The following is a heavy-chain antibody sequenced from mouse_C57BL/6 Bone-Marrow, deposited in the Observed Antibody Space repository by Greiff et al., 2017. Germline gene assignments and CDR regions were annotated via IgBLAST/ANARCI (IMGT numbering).Heavy chain of an antibody. CDR3: AKGGYYGSSIYWYFDV. CDR2: IWRGGST. CDR1: GFSLTSYG. V-gene: IGHV2-5*01. Sequence: QVQLKESGPGLVQPSQSLSITCTVSGFSLTSYGVHWVRQSPGKGLEWLGVIWRGGSTDYNAAFMSRLSITKDNSKSQVFFKMNRLQADDTAIYYCAKGGYYGSSIYWYFDVWGTGTTVTVSS. D-gene: IGHD1-1*01. J-gene: IGHJ1*03.